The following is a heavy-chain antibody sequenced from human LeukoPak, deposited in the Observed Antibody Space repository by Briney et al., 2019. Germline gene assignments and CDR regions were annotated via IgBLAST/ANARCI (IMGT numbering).Heavy chain of an antibody. D-gene: IGHD6-13*01. Sequence: GASVKVSCKASGYTFTSYGISWVRQAPGQGLEWMGWISAYNGNTNYAQKLQGRVTMTTDTSTSTAYMELRSLRSDDTAVCYCARVWGSSWLYYFDYWGQGTLVTVSS. CDR2: ISAYNGNT. CDR1: GYTFTSYG. V-gene: IGHV1-18*01. J-gene: IGHJ4*02. CDR3: ARVWGSSWLYYFDY.